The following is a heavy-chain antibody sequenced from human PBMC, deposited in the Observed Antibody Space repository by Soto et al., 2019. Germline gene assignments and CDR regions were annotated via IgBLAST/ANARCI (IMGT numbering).Heavy chain of an antibody. CDR2: IYPGDSDT. Sequence: PGESLKISCKGSGYSFTSYWIGWVRQMPGKGLEWMGIIYPGDSDTRYSPSFQGQVTISADKSISTAYLQWSSLKASDTAMYYCATSTNANGAYYYYGLDVWGQGTTVTVSS. CDR1: GYSFTSYW. V-gene: IGHV5-51*01. J-gene: IGHJ6*02. CDR3: ATSTNANGAYYYYGLDV. D-gene: IGHD2-8*01.